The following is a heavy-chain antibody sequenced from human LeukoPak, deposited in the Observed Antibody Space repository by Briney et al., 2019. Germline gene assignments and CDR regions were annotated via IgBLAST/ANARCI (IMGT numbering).Heavy chain of an antibody. V-gene: IGHV4-4*07. CDR1: GGSISSYY. J-gene: IGHJ4*02. CDR2: IYTSGST. Sequence: SETLSLTCTVSGGSISSYYWSWIRQPAGKGLEWIGRIYTSGSTNYNPSLKSRVTISVDTSKNQFSLKLSSVTAADTAVYYCARVSVGAIFEAVIDYWGQGTLVTVSS. D-gene: IGHD3-3*01. CDR3: ARVSVGAIFEAVIDY.